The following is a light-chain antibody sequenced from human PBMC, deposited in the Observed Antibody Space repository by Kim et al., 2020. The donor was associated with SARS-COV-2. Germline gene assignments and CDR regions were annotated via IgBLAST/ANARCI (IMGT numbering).Light chain of an antibody. Sequence: SVGDRVIITCRARRSISNYLNWYHQRPGKAPKLLIYATFTLQSGVPSRFSGGGSGTDFTLTISALQEEDFGTYYCQQSFITPYTFGQGTKLEI. CDR3: QQSFITPYT. J-gene: IGKJ2*01. CDR1: RSISNY. V-gene: IGKV1-39*01. CDR2: ATF.